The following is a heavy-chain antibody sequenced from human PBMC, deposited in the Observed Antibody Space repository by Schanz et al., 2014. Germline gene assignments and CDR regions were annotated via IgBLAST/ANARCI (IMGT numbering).Heavy chain of an antibody. CDR2: ITGSGSKT. Sequence: EVQLLESGGTVVQPGGSLRVSCAASGFVFRTFAMYWVRQAPGKGLEWVSAITGSGSKTYYADSVKGRFTIARDNSKNTLYLQMNSLRAEDTAVYYCAKDQGSYGSGSYSYFDYWGQGTLXTVSS. D-gene: IGHD3-10*01. CDR1: GFVFRTFA. CDR3: AKDQGSYGSGSYSYFDY. V-gene: IGHV3-23*01. J-gene: IGHJ4*02.